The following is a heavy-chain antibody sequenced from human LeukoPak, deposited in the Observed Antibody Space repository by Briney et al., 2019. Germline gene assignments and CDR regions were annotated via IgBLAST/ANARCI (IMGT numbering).Heavy chain of an antibody. Sequence: GSLRLSCAASGSTFSSYEMHWVRQAPGKGLEWVSYISSSGSTIYYADSVKGRFTISRDNAKNSLYLQMNSLRAEDTAVYYCARDYGGSSPFDYWGQGTLVTVSS. CDR1: GSTFSSYE. J-gene: IGHJ4*02. CDR2: ISSSGSTI. D-gene: IGHD4-23*01. CDR3: ARDYGGSSPFDY. V-gene: IGHV3-48*03.